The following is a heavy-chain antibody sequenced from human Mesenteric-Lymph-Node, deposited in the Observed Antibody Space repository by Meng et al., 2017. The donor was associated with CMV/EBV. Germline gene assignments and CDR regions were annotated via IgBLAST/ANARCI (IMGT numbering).Heavy chain of an antibody. D-gene: IGHD3-16*01. CDR3: AKGRGGD. CDR1: GFTFSSYA. J-gene: IGHJ4*02. Sequence: GESLKISCAASGFTFSSYAMNWVRQAPGKGLEWVSVIYSGASSTDYADSVKGRFTISRDNSKNTLYLQMSSLRVEDTAVYYCAKGRGGDWGQGTLVTVSS. V-gene: IGHV3-23*03. CDR2: IYSGASST.